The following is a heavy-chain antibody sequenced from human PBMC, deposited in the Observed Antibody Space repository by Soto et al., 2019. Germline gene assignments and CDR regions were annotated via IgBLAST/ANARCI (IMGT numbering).Heavy chain of an antibody. CDR2: MNPNRGNT. J-gene: IGHJ6*03. Sequence: QVQLVQSGAEVKKPGAPVKVSCKASGYTFTSYDINWVRQATGQGLEWMGWMNPNRGNTGYAQKFQGRVTMTRNISISTAYMELSSLRSEDTAVYYCARYTALGYDFWSGYYKDYYYMDVWGKGTTVTVSS. CDR1: GYTFTSYD. V-gene: IGHV1-8*01. CDR3: ARYTALGYDFWSGYYKDYYYMDV. D-gene: IGHD3-3*01.